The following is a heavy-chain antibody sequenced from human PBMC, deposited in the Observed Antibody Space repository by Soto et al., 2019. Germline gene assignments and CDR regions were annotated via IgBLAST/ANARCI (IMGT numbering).Heavy chain of an antibody. V-gene: IGHV3-30-3*01. CDR2: IAPDGSQI. D-gene: IGHD2-2*02. Sequence: LRLSCAASGFTFSGTTMYWFRQAPGKGLEWVALIAPDGSQIYYADSVKGRFTISRDNSKSTLYLQMNSLRAEDTSLYLCATDIHATWLLNSWGQGTLVTVSS. CDR3: ATDIHATWLLNS. J-gene: IGHJ4*02. CDR1: GFTFSGTT.